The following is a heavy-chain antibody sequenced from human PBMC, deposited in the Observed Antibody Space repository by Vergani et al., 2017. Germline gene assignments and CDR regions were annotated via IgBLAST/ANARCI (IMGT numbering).Heavy chain of an antibody. CDR1: GFTFSSYA. V-gene: IGHV3-48*03. CDR3: ARGGVVVPAAIVEYNWFDP. CDR2: ISSSGSTI. J-gene: IGHJ5*02. D-gene: IGHD2-2*02. Sequence: EVQLLESGGGLVQPGGSLRLSCAASGFTFSSYAMNWVRQAPGKGLEWVSYISSSGSTIYYADSVKGRFTISRDNAKNSLYLQMNSLRAEDTAVYYCARGGVVVPAAIVEYNWFDPWGQGTLVTVSS.